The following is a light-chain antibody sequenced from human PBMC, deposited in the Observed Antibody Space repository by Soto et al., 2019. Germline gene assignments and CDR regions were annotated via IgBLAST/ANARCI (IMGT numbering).Light chain of an antibody. CDR1: QSGSNSY. J-gene: IGKJ4*01. Sequence: EIGGTQAPSTTSLAPGDTATLACRASQSGSNSYLAWYQQKPDEAPRLLIYGASSRATGIPDRFSGSGSGTDLTLTISRLEPEYFAVYYCQQYGSSPLTFGGGTQLAIK. V-gene: IGKV3-20*01. CDR2: GAS. CDR3: QQYGSSPLT.